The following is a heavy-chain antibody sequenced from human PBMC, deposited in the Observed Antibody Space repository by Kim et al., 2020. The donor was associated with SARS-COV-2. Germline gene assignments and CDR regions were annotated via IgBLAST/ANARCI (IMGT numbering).Heavy chain of an antibody. Sequence: GGSLRLSCAASGFSLGDYWMNWVRQAPGKGLEWVANIKQGGTDKHYVDSVKGRFTISRDNAKNSLYLQMNSLRAEDTAVYYCARWTSTSYYWGQGTLVTVPS. CDR1: GFSLGDYW. V-gene: IGHV3-7*01. CDR2: IKQGGTDK. D-gene: IGHD2-2*01. J-gene: IGHJ4*02. CDR3: ARWTSTSYY.